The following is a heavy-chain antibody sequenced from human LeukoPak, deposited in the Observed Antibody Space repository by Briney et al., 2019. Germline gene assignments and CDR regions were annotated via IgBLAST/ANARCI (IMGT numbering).Heavy chain of an antibody. CDR1: GGTFSIYA. D-gene: IGHD5-12*01. J-gene: IGHJ4*02. CDR2: IIPIFGTA. V-gene: IGHV1-69*13. Sequence: SVKVSFKASGGTFSIYAISWVRQARGQGLEWMGGIIPIFGTANYAQKFQGRVKITADESTSTAYMELSSLRSEDTAVYYCARGGYSGINYFDYWGQGTLVTVSS. CDR3: ARGGYSGINYFDY.